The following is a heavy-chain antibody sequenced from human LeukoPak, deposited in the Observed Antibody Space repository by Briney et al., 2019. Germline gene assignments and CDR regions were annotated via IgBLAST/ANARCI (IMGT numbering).Heavy chain of an antibody. CDR3: AKNGAYSGYDYIDY. V-gene: IGHV3-23*01. J-gene: IGHJ4*02. D-gene: IGHD5-12*01. CDR1: GFTFSSYA. Sequence: GGSLRLSCAASGFTFSSYAMSWVRQAPGKGLEWVPDITGSGDDTDYADSVKGRFTVSRDNSRNTLYLQINSLRAEDTAVYYCAKNGAYSGYDYIDYWGQGTLVTVSS. CDR2: ITGSGDDT.